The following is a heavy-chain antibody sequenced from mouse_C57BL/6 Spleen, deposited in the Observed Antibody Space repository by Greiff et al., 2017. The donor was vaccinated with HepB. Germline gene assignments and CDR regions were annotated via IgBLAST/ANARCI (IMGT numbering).Heavy chain of an antibody. CDR2: ISSGSSTI. D-gene: IGHD2-5*01. J-gene: IGHJ2*01. CDR1: GFTFSDYG. Sequence: EVMLVESGGGLVKPGGSLKLSCAASGFTFSDYGMHWVRQAPEKGLEWVAYISSGSSTIYYADTVKGRFTISRDNAKNTLFLQMTSLRSEDTAMYYCARDYSNYAYYFDYWGQGTTLTVSS. CDR3: ARDYSNYAYYFDY. V-gene: IGHV5-17*01.